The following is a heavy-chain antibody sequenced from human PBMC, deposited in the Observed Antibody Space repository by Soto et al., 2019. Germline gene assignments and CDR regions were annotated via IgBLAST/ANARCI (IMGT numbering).Heavy chain of an antibody. J-gene: IGHJ6*04. CDR2: IIPIFGTA. D-gene: IGHD1-20*01. Sequence: QVQLVQSGAEVKKPGSSVKVSCKASGGTFSSYAISWVRQAPGQGLEWMGGIIPIFGTANYAQKFQGRVTITANKSTSTAYMELSSLRSEDTAVYYGARSAVTGKHYYYYGMDVGAKGTTFTVSA. V-gene: IGHV1-69*06. CDR1: GGTFSSYA. CDR3: ARSAVTGKHYYYYGMDV.